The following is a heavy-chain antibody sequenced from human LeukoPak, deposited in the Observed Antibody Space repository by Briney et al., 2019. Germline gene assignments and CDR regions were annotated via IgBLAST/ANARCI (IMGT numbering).Heavy chain of an antibody. V-gene: IGHV5-51*01. CDR3: ASMNSIAVAGGYFDY. D-gene: IGHD6-19*01. Sequence: GESLQISCKGSGYSFTNYWIGWVRQMPGKGLEWVGIIYPGDSDTRYSPSFKGQVTISADKSISTAYLQWSSLKASDTAIYYCASMNSIAVAGGYFDYWGQGTVVTVSS. CDR2: IYPGDSDT. CDR1: GYSFTNYW. J-gene: IGHJ4*02.